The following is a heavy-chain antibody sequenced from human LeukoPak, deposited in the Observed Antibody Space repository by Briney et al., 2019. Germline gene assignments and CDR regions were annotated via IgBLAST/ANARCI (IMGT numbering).Heavy chain of an antibody. Sequence: SETLSLTCTVSGGSISSYYWSWIRQPPGKGLEWIGYIYYSGSTNYNPSFKSRVTISVDKSKNQFSLKLSSVTAAGTAVYYCARYISGTSQVFDYWGQGTLVTVSS. CDR3: ARYISGTSQVFDY. V-gene: IGHV4-59*01. CDR2: IYYSGST. J-gene: IGHJ4*02. CDR1: GGSISSYY. D-gene: IGHD1-20*01.